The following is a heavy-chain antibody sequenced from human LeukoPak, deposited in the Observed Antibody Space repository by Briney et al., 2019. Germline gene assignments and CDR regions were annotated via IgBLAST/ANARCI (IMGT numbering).Heavy chain of an antibody. J-gene: IGHJ3*02. CDR1: GFTFSDYY. Sequence: PGGALRLSCVASGFTFSDYYMDWVRQAPGKGGEGMGRIRNKAKGYPTDYDASVKGTFTMSRDDSKNTLYLQMNRLKTEDTAVYYCARMFYYVSSGHALDIWGQGTMVTVSS. D-gene: IGHD3-10*02. V-gene: IGHV3-72*01. CDR2: IRNKAKGYPT. CDR3: ARMFYYVSSGHALDI.